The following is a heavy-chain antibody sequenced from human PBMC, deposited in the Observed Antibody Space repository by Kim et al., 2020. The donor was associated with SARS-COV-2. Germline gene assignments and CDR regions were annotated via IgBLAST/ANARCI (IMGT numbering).Heavy chain of an antibody. V-gene: IGHV3-33*01. Sequence: GGSLRLSCAASGFTFSTYGMHWVRQAPGKGLEWVAVIWFDGSHKYYADSVKGRFTISRDNSNSTLSLQMNSLRAEDTALYYCARALGCGHYSGVDVWGQGTTVTVSS. CDR2: IWFDGSHK. D-gene: IGHD2-21*01. CDR1: GFTFSTYG. CDR3: ARALGCGHYSGVDV. J-gene: IGHJ6*02.